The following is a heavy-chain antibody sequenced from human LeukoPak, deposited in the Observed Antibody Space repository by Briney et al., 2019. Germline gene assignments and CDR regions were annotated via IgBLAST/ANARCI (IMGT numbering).Heavy chain of an antibody. CDR1: GGSISSSSSY. J-gene: IGHJ4*02. CDR3: ARRGGGSWYYFDY. Sequence: SETLSLTCTVSGGSISSSSSYWDWIRQPPGKGLEWIGNIYYSGSTNYNASLKSRVTIPVDTSKNQFSLKLSSVTAADTALYYCARRGGGSWYYFDYWGQGTLVTVSS. V-gene: IGHV4-39*01. CDR2: IYYSGST. D-gene: IGHD2-15*01.